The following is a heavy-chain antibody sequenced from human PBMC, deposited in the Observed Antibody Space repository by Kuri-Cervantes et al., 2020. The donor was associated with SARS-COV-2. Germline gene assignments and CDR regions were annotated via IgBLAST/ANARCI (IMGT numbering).Heavy chain of an antibody. CDR3: ARSGSSWYFWERLLFDY. CDR2: ISSSSSYK. D-gene: IGHD6-13*01. CDR1: GFTFSSYS. Sequence: GESLKISCAASGFTFSSYSMNWVRQAPEKGLEWVSYISSSSSYKYYADSVKGRFTISRDKTKNSLYLQMNSLRAEDTAVYYCARSGSSWYFWERLLFDYWGQGTLVTVSS. J-gene: IGHJ4*02. V-gene: IGHV3-21*03.